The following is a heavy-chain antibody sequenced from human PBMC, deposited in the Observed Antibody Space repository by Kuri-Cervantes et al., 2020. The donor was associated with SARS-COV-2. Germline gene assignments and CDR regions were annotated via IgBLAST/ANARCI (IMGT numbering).Heavy chain of an antibody. CDR2: IYSGGST. CDR3: ARGFYYDSSGPAGGVDYMDV. V-gene: IGHV3-66*01. J-gene: IGHJ6*03. Sequence: LSLTCAASGFTVSSNYMSWVRQAPGKGLEWVSVIYSGGSTYYADSVKGRFTISRDNAKNSLYLQMNSLRAEDTAVYHCARGFYYDSSGPAGGVDYMDVWGKGTTVTVSS. D-gene: IGHD3-22*01. CDR1: GFTVSSNY.